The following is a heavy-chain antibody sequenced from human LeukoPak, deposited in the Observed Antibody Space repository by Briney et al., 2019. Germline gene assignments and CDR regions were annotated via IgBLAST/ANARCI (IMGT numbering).Heavy chain of an antibody. CDR3: VRDAVMSPEVLLTAWDYFDC. D-gene: IGHD2-21*01. Sequence: GGSLRLSCAASGFTLRSYWMHWVRQAPGKGLVWVSRINNDGSGAIYADSVKGRFTISRDNAKNTFYLQMNSLRAEDTAIYFCVRDAVMSPEVLLTAWDYFDCWGQGTLVTVSS. CDR2: INNDGSGA. V-gene: IGHV3-74*01. CDR1: GFTLRSYW. J-gene: IGHJ4*02.